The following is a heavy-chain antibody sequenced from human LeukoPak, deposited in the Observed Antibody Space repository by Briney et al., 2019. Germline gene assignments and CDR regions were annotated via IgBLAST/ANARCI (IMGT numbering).Heavy chain of an antibody. CDR2: IWYDGSNK. V-gene: IGHV3-33*01. CDR3: ARVQNTFPYYYGMDV. D-gene: IGHD2/OR15-2a*01. CDR1: GFTFSSYG. J-gene: IGHJ6*02. Sequence: PGGSLRLSCAASGFTFSSYGMHWVRQAPGKGLEWVAVIWYDGSNKYYAGSVKGRFTISRDNSKNTLYLQMNSLRAEDTAVYYCARVQNTFPYYYGMDVWGQGTTVTVSS.